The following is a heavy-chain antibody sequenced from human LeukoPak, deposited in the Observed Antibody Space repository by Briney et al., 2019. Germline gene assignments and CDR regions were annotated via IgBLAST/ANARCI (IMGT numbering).Heavy chain of an antibody. D-gene: IGHD3-22*01. J-gene: IGHJ6*02. CDR3: ARVNDSSGYTYFYYYGMDV. CDR2: INPNSGGT. V-gene: IGHV1-2*07. Sequence: GASVKVSCKASGYTFTGYYMHWVRQAPGQGLGWMGWINPNSGGTNYAHKVQGRGTMTRDTSLSKAYMELSRLRSDDTAVYHCARVNDSSGYTYFYYYGMDVWGQGPTVTVSS. CDR1: GYTFTGYY.